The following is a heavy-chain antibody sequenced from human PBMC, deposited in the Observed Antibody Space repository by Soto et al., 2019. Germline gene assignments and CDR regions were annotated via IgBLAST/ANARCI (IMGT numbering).Heavy chain of an antibody. V-gene: IGHV4-39*01. D-gene: IGHD3-3*01. CDR1: GGSISSSSYY. CDR3: ARGYDFWSGYYGMDV. CDR2: IYYSGST. J-gene: IGHJ6*04. Sequence: QLQLQESGPGLVKPSETLSLTCTVSGGSISSSSYYWGWIRQPPGKGLEWIGSIYYSGSTYYNPSLKSRVTISVDTSKNQFSLKLSSVTAADTAVYYCARGYDFWSGYYGMDVWGKGTTVTVSS.